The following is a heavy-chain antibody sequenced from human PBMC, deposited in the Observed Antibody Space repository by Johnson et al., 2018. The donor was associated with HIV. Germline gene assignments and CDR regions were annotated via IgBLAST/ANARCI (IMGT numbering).Heavy chain of an antibody. J-gene: IGHJ3*02. CDR1: GFTFSDHA. CDR3: ARDLIPDSTFFYDTPSYFPDALDI. V-gene: IGHV3-30*14. D-gene: IGHD2/OR15-2a*01. CDR2: ISYDGSSK. Sequence: VESGGGVVQPGRSLRLYCAASGFTFSDHAMHWVRQAPGKGLEWVAVISYDGSSKYYADSVKGRFTISRDNSETPVYLQMTRLRAEGTAVYFCARDLIPDSTFFYDTPSYFPDALDIWGQGTLVTVSS.